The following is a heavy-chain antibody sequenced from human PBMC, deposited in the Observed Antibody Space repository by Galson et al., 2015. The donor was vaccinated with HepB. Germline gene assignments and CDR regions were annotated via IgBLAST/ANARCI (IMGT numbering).Heavy chain of an antibody. D-gene: IGHD6-13*01. Sequence: SVKVSCKASGYTFTSYSMHWVRQAPGQGLEWMGIINPSGGSTTYAQKFQGRVTMTRDTSTSTVYMELSSLRSEDTAVYYCARLAAAGTRNWYFDLWGRGTLVTVSS. CDR2: INPSGGST. J-gene: IGHJ2*01. V-gene: IGHV1-46*01. CDR1: GYTFTSYS. CDR3: ARLAAAGTRNWYFDL.